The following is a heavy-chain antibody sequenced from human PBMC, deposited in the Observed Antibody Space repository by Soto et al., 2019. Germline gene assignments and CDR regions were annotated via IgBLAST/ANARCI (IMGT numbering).Heavy chain of an antibody. Sequence: QVQLQESGPGLVKPSETLSLTCTVSGGSISGFYWSWVRQPPGKGLEWIGYIYYSGSTNYNPSLKSQVPISVDTSKNQFSLKLSSVTAADTAVYYCASGDYYDSSGYGFDAFDIWGQGTMVTVSS. V-gene: IGHV4-59*01. CDR3: ASGDYYDSSGYGFDAFDI. D-gene: IGHD3-22*01. CDR2: IYYSGST. CDR1: GGSISGFY. J-gene: IGHJ3*02.